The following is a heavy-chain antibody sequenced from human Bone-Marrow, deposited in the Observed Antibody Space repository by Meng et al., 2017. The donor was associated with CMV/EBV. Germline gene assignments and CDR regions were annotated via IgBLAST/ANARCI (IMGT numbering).Heavy chain of an antibody. Sequence: QVQLVQSGAEVKKPGASVKVSCXGSGYSFSGYYMHWVRQVPGQGFEWMGWINLNSGDTNHAQKFQGRVTMTRDTSISTVYMDLSRLRYDDTAVYFCARGWKDYNYDSSAYAVFDYWGQGTLVTVSS. D-gene: IGHD3-22*01. CDR2: INLNSGDT. V-gene: IGHV1-2*02. J-gene: IGHJ4*02. CDR3: ARGWKDYNYDSSAYAVFDY. CDR1: GYSFSGYY.